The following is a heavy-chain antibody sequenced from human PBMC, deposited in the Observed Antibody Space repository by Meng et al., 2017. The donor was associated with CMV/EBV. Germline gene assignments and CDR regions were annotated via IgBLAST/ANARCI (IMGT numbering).Heavy chain of an antibody. Sequence: GGSLRLSCAASGCTFSSYAMSWVRQAPGKGLEWVSAISGSGGSTYYADSVKGRFTISRDNSKHTLYLQMNSLRAEDTAVYYCAKATKPSSSWAIPFDYWGQGTLVTVSS. CDR1: GCTFSSYA. CDR2: ISGSGGST. CDR3: AKATKPSSSWAIPFDY. V-gene: IGHV3-23*01. D-gene: IGHD6-13*01. J-gene: IGHJ4*02.